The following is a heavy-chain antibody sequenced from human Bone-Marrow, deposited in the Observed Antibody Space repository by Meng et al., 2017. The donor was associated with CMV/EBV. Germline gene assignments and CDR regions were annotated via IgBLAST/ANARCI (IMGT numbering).Heavy chain of an antibody. CDR1: GYTFTSYD. J-gene: IGHJ6*02. D-gene: IGHD2-2*01. Sequence: ASVKVSCKASGYTFTSYDINCVRQATGQGLKWMGWMNPNSGNTGYAQKFQGRVTITRNTSISTAYMELSSLRSEDTAVYYCARGPSIVVVPATWSYGMDVWGQGTTVTVSS. CDR3: ARGPSIVVVPATWSYGMDV. CDR2: MNPNSGNT. V-gene: IGHV1-8*03.